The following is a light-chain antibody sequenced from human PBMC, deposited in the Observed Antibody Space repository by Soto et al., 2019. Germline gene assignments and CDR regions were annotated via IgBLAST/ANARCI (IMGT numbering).Light chain of an antibody. V-gene: IGKV1-9*01. J-gene: IGKJ5*01. CDR2: GAS. Sequence: DIQLTQFPSFLSASEGDRVTITCRASQGISSSLGWYQQKPGKAPKLLIYGASTLQSGVPSRFSGSGSGTEFTLTISSLQPEDFATYYCQQLNSFPITFGQGTRLEIK. CDR1: QGISSS. CDR3: QQLNSFPIT.